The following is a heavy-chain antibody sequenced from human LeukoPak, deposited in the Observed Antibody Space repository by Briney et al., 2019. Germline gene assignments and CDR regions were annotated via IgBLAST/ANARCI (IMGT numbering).Heavy chain of an antibody. J-gene: IGHJ6*03. CDR2: IIPIFGTA. V-gene: IGHV1-69*06. CDR3: ASPLYGDYGYYYYYMDV. D-gene: IGHD4-17*01. Sequence: SVKVSCKASGYTFTGYYMHWVRQAPGQGLEWMGGIIPIFGTANYAQKFQGRVTITADKSTSTAYMELSSLRSEDTAVYYCASPLYGDYGYYYYYMDVWGKGTTVTVSS. CDR1: GYTFTGYY.